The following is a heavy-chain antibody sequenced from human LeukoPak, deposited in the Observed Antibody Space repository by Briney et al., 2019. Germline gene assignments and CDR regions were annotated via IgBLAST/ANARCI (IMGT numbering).Heavy chain of an antibody. CDR1: GGSISSSSYY. CDR2: IYYSGST. V-gene: IGHV4-39*01. J-gene: IGHJ4*02. D-gene: IGHD6-19*01. CDR3: ARRGVAATIDY. Sequence: PETLSLTCTVSGGSISSSSYYWGWIRQPPGKGLEWIGSIYYSGSTYYNPSLKSRVTISVDTSKNQFSLKLSSVTAADTAVYYCARRGVAATIDYWGQGTLVTVSS.